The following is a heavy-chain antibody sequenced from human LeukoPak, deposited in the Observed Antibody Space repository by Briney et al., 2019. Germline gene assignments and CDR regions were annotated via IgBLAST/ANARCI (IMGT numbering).Heavy chain of an antibody. D-gene: IGHD6-6*01. CDR1: GGSFSGYY. Sequence: SETLSLTCAVYGGSFSGYYWSWIRQPPGKGLEWIGEINHSGSTNYNPSLKSRVTISVDTSKNQFSRKLSSVTAADTAVYYCARARRSIAARPRDAFDIWGQGTMVTVSS. V-gene: IGHV4-34*01. CDR2: INHSGST. J-gene: IGHJ3*02. CDR3: ARARRSIAARPRDAFDI.